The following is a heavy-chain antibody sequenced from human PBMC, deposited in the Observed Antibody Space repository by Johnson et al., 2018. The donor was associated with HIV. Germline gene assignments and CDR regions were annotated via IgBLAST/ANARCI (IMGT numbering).Heavy chain of an antibody. CDR1: GFTVSSNY. Sequence: VQLVESGGGVVQPGRSLRLSCAASGFTVSSNYMNWVRQAPGKGLAWVSVIYSGGTTYHADSVKGRFIISRDNSKSTLYRQMNSLRAEDTAVYYCARGWQLHGGLDIWGQGTMVTVSS. CDR2: IYSGGTT. J-gene: IGHJ3*02. V-gene: IGHV3-66*01. D-gene: IGHD3-10*01. CDR3: ARGWQLHGGLDI.